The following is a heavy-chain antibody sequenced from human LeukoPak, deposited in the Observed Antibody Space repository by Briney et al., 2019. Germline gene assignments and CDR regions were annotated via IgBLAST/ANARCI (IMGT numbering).Heavy chain of an antibody. CDR2: IIPILGIA. D-gene: IGHD3-22*01. Sequence: SVKVSCKASGGTFSSYAISWVRQAPGQGLEWMGGIIPILGIANYAQKFQGRVTITADKSTSTAYMELSSLRSEDTAVYYCASNLHYYDSSGQYYYYYYGMDVWGQGTTVTVSS. J-gene: IGHJ6*02. CDR3: ASNLHYYDSSGQYYYYYYGMDV. CDR1: GGTFSSYA. V-gene: IGHV1-69*10.